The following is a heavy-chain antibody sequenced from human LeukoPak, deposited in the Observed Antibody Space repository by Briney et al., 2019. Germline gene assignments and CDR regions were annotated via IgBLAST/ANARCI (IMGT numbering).Heavy chain of an antibody. V-gene: IGHV3-21*03. D-gene: IGHD6-19*01. CDR1: GLTSICNS. J-gene: IGHJ4*02. Sequence: GGSLRLSCAISGLTSICNSMNWVRQAPGKGLEWVSTISCRGDNIYYADSIKGRFTTSRDNAKSSLYLQMTSLRADDTAVYYCSRDSALAAFNYWGQGTLVTVSS. CDR3: SRDSALAAFNY. CDR2: ISCRGDNI.